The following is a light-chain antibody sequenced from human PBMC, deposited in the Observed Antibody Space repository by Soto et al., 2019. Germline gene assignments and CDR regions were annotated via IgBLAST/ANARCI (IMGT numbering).Light chain of an antibody. CDR1: KSVSNY. CDR2: GAS. V-gene: IGKV3-15*01. J-gene: IGKJ4*01. CDR3: QQYNNWPFT. Sequence: EVVLTQSPGTLSLSPGERATLACRASKSVSNYLAWYQQKSGQAPRLLIYGASTRATGIPARFSGSGSGTEFTLTIRSLKSEDFAVYYCQQYNNWPFTFGGGTKVDI.